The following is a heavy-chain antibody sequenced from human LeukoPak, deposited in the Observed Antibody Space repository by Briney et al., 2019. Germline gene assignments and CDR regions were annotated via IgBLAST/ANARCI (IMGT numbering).Heavy chain of an antibody. CDR1: GGSISRYY. Sequence: SETLSLTCTVSGGSISRYYWSWIRQPAGKGLEWIGRIYTSGSTNYNPSLKRRVTMSVDTSKNQFSLKLSSVTAADTAVYYCARDLRYSSSWYHDYWGQGTLVTVSS. D-gene: IGHD6-13*01. CDR3: ARDLRYSSSWYHDY. J-gene: IGHJ4*02. CDR2: IYTSGST. V-gene: IGHV4-4*07.